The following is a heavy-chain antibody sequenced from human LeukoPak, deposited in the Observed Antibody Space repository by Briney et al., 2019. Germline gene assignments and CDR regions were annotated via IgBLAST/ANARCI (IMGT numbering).Heavy chain of an antibody. D-gene: IGHD3-22*01. CDR2: IYYSGST. J-gene: IGHJ4*02. CDR1: GGSISSYY. V-gene: IGHV4-59*01. Sequence: SETLSLTCTVSGGSISSYYWSWIRQPPGKGLEWIGYIYYSGSTNYNPSLKSRVTISVDTSKNQFSLKLSSVTAADTAVYYCARVSDSSGYYFLSDYWGQGTLVTVSS. CDR3: ARVSDSSGYYFLSDY.